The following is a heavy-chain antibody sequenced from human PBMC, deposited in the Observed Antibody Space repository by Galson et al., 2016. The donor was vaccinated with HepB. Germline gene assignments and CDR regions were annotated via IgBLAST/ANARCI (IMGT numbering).Heavy chain of an antibody. CDR2: SSSGGST. J-gene: IGHJ4*02. V-gene: IGHV3-23*01. D-gene: IGHD5-24*01. CDR1: GFTFSSYA. CDR3: AKVRDGSDWALGY. Sequence: SLRLSCAASGFTFSSYAMSWVRQAPGKGLEWVSASSSGGSTYYADPVKGRFTISRYNSKNMLYLQMNSLSAEDTAVDYCAKVRDGSDWALGYWGQGTLVTVSS.